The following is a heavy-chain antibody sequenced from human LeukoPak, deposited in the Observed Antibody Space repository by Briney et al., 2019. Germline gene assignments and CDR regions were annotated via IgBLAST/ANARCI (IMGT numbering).Heavy chain of an antibody. D-gene: IGHD4-23*01. V-gene: IGHV4-34*01. CDR3: ARGRKLRWPIYYYYGMDV. J-gene: IGHJ6*02. CDR2: INHSGST. Sequence: GSLRLSCAASGFTFSSYAMSWIRQPPGKGLEWIGEINHSGSTNYNPSLKSRVTISVDTSKNQFSLKLSSVTAADTAVYYCARGRKLRWPIYYYYGMDVWGQGTTVTVSS. CDR1: GFTFSSYA.